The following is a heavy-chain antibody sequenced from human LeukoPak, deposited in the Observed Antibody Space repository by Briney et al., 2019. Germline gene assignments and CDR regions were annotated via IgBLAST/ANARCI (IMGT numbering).Heavy chain of an antibody. J-gene: IGHJ1*01. Sequence: SETLSLTCTVSLGSISSYYWGWIRQPPGKGLEWIGSIYYSGSTYYDPSLKSRVTISVDTSKNQFSLKLSSVTAADTAVYYCASSSWDERNFQHWGQGTLVTVSS. CDR2: IYYSGST. CDR1: LGSISSYY. V-gene: IGHV4-39*01. CDR3: ASSSWDERNFQH. D-gene: IGHD6-13*01.